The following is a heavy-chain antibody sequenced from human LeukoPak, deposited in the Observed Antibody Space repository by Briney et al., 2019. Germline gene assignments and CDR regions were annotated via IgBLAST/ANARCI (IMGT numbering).Heavy chain of an antibody. D-gene: IGHD1-1*01. V-gene: IGHV3-11*01. CDR3: ARSTQSRNWNHYYYYYMDV. J-gene: IGHJ6*03. Sequence: GGSLRLSCAASGFTFSDYYMSWIRQAPGKGLEWVSYISSSGSTIYYADSVKGRLTISRDNAKNSLYLQMNSLRAEDTAVYYCARSTQSRNWNHYYYYYMDVWGKGTTVTVSS. CDR2: ISSSGSTI. CDR1: GFTFSDYY.